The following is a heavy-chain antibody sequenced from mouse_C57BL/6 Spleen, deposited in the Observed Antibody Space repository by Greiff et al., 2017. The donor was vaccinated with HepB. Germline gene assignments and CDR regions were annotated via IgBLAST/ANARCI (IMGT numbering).Heavy chain of an antibody. Sequence: VQLKESGPGLVAPSQSLSITCTVSGFSLTSYAISWVRQPPGKGLEWLGVIWTGGGTNYNSALKSRLSISKDNSKSQVFLKMNSLQTDDTARYYCARRYYGSSHGYFDVWGTGTTVTVSS. CDR1: GFSLTSYA. CDR3: ARRYYGSSHGYFDV. CDR2: IWTGGGT. D-gene: IGHD1-1*01. V-gene: IGHV2-9-1*01. J-gene: IGHJ1*03.